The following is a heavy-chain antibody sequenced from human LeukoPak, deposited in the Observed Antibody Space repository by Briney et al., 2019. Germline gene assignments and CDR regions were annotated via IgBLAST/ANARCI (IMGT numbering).Heavy chain of an antibody. Sequence: SLRLSCAASGFTFDDYAMHWVRQAPGKGLEWVSGISWNSGSIGYADSVKGRFTISRDNAKNSLYLQMNSLRAEDMALYCCAKADRPTVGFGGAFDIWGQGTMVTVSS. CDR3: AKADRPTVGFGGAFDI. D-gene: IGHD1-26*01. CDR1: GFTFDDYA. CDR2: ISWNSGSI. J-gene: IGHJ3*02. V-gene: IGHV3-9*03.